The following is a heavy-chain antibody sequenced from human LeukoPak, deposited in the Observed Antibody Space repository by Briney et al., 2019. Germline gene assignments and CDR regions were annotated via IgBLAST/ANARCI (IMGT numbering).Heavy chain of an antibody. CDR3: ARFYDYEHYFDY. D-gene: IGHD3-16*01. Sequence: GGSLRLSCAASGFTVSSNYMSWVRQAPGKGLEWVSVIYSGGGTYYADSVKGRFTISRDNSKNTLYLQMNSLRAEDTAVYYCARFYDYEHYFDYWGQGTLVTVSS. CDR1: GFTVSSNY. CDR2: IYSGGGT. V-gene: IGHV3-66*01. J-gene: IGHJ4*02.